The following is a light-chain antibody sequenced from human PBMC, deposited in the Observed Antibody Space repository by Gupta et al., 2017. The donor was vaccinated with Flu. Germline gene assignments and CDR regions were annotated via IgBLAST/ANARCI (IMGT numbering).Light chain of an antibody. CDR1: SSDVGGYNY. Sequence: QSALPQPASVSGSPGQSITISCTGTSSDVGGYNYVSWYQQHPGIAPKLIIYEVTNRPSGVSNRFSGSKSGSTASLTISGLQAEDESDYFCSSYSSSGTLFVFGTGTKVTVL. V-gene: IGLV2-14*01. CDR2: EVT. CDR3: SSYSSSGTLFV. J-gene: IGLJ1*01.